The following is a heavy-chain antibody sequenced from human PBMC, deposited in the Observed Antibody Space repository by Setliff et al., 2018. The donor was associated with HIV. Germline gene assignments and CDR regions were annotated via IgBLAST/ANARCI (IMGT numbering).Heavy chain of an antibody. Sequence: SETLSLTCTVSGDSITSNDYYWGWIRQPPGKGLEWIGIIHYNGRAYYDPSLKSRVTISVDSSLTQFSLKLRSVTASDSALYYCARYTSKVDWFDPWGQGALVTVTS. CDR2: IHYNGRA. V-gene: IGHV4-39*01. J-gene: IGHJ5*02. D-gene: IGHD2-2*02. CDR3: ARYTSKVDWFDP. CDR1: GDSITSNDYY.